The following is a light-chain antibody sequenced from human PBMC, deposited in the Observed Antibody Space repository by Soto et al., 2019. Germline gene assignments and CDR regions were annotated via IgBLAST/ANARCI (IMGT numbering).Light chain of an antibody. CDR2: RNN. CDR1: SFNIGSNY. Sequence: QPVLTQPPSASGTPGQRVTISCSGSSFNIGSNYVYWYQQLPGTAPKLLIYRNNQRPSGVPDRFSGSKSGTSASLAISGLRSEDEADYYCAAWDDSLSGHVVFGGGTKLTVL. V-gene: IGLV1-47*01. CDR3: AAWDDSLSGHVV. J-gene: IGLJ2*01.